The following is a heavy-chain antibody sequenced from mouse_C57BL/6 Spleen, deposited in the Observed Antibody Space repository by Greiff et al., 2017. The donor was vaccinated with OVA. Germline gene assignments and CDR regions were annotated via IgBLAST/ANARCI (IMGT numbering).Heavy chain of an antibody. Sequence: EVKLMESGGGLVKPGGSLKLSCAASGFTFSSYAMSWVRQTPEKRLEWVATISDGGSYTYYPDNVKGRFTISRDNAKNNLYLQMSHLTSEDTAMYYCARDRGSYYYGSRTELDYWGQGTTLTVSS. CDR2: ISDGGSYT. D-gene: IGHD1-1*01. CDR3: ARDRGSYYYGSRTELDY. CDR1: GFTFSSYA. J-gene: IGHJ2*01. V-gene: IGHV5-4*01.